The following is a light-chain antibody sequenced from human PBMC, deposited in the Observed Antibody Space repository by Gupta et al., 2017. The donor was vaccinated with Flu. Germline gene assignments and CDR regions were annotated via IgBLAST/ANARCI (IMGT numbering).Light chain of an antibody. V-gene: IGKV1-17*01. CDR1: QGIRND. J-gene: IGKJ5*01. Sequence: PSSLSASVGERVTITGRASQGIRNDLGWYQQKPGKAPRPLIYAASSLQSGVTSRFSGGGSGTEFTLTISSLQPEDFATYYCLHHNNYPLTFGQGTRLEIK. CDR2: AAS. CDR3: LHHNNYPLT.